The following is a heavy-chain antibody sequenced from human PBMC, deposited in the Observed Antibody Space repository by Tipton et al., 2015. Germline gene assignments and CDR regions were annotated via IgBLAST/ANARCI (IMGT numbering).Heavy chain of an antibody. V-gene: IGHV4-59*08. D-gene: IGHD3-9*01. J-gene: IGHJ4*02. CDR1: SDSTSKYY. CDR3: ACQDYDSLTRDYQTVDY. Sequence: TLSLTCSVSSDSTSKYYWSWIRQPPGKGLEWIAEITHSGSTNYNPSLKSRVTISVDTSKNQFSLKLTSVTAADTAVYYCACQDYDSLTRDYQTVDYWGQGTLVTVSS. CDR2: ITHSGST.